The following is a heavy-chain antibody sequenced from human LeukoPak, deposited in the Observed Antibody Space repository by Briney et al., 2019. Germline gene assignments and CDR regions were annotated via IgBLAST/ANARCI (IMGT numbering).Heavy chain of an antibody. D-gene: IGHD6-19*01. J-gene: IGHJ4*02. CDR1: GFTFSSYA. CDR3: ARDSSGWYFDY. Sequence: PGGSLRLSCAASGFTFSSYAMSWVRQAPGKGLEWVSAISGSGGSTYYADSVKGRFTISRDNAKNSLYLQMNSLRAEDTAVYYCARDSSGWYFDYWGQGTLVTVSS. CDR2: ISGSGGST. V-gene: IGHV3-23*01.